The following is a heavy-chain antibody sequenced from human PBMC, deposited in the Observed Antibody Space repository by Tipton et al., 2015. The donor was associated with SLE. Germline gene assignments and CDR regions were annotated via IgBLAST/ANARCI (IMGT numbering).Heavy chain of an antibody. J-gene: IGHJ6*03. Sequence: LRLSCAVYGGSFSGYYWSWIRQPPGKGLEWIGYIYYSGSTNYNPSLKSRVTISVDTSKNQFSLKLSSVTAADTAVYYCATYGAFVYMGVWGKGTTDTVSS. V-gene: IGHV4-34*01. CDR1: GGSFSGYY. CDR2: IYYSGST. D-gene: IGHD4-17*01. CDR3: ATYGAFVYMGV.